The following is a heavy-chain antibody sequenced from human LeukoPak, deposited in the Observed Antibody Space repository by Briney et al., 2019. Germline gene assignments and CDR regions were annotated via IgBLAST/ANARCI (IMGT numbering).Heavy chain of an antibody. CDR1: GFTFCTYW. CDR3: ARDDYGDYFFPY. Sequence: PRGSLRLSCAASGFTFCTYWMHWVRQAPGEGLVWVSRINSDESNTNYADSVKGRFTISRDNAKNTLYLQMNSLRAEDTAVYYCARDDYGDYFFPYWGQGTLVTVSS. V-gene: IGHV3-74*01. D-gene: IGHD4-17*01. J-gene: IGHJ4*02. CDR2: INSDESNT.